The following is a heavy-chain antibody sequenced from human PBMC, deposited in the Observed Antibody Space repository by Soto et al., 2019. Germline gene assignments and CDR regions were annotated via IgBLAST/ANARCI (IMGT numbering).Heavy chain of an antibody. D-gene: IGHD5-12*01. V-gene: IGHV4-39*01. CDR2: IYYSGST. Sequence: QLQLQESGPGLVKPSETLSLTCTVSGGSISSSSYYWGWIRQPPGKGLEWIGSIYYSGSTYYNPSLTSRVTISVDTSKNQSSLKLSSVTAADTAVYYCARHGGRVRGYDIGLGPSPIMYFDYWGQGTLVTVSS. CDR1: GGSISSSSYY. J-gene: IGHJ4*02. CDR3: ARHGGRVRGYDIGLGPSPIMYFDY.